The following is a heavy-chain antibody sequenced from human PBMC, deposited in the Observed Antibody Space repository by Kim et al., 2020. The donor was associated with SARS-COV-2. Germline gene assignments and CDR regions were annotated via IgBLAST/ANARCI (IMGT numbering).Heavy chain of an antibody. J-gene: IGHJ6*02. D-gene: IGHD4-17*01. CDR3: ARGDDYGDYGRYYYYGMDV. CDR2: IYYSGST. CDR1: GGSISSYY. V-gene: IGHV4-59*13. Sequence: SETLSLTCTVSGGSISSYYWSWIRQPPGKGLEWIGYIYYSGSTNYNPSLKSRVTISVDTSKNQFSLKLSSVTAADTAVYYCARGDDYGDYGRYYYYGMDVWGQGTTVTVSS.